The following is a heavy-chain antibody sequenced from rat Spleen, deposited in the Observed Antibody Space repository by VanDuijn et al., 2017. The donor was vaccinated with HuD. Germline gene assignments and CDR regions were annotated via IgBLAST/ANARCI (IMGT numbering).Heavy chain of an antibody. Sequence: EVQLVESDGGLVQPGRSLKLSCAASGFTFSDYYMAWVRQAPTKGLEWVAYISTGGGSTYYRDSVKGRFTISRDNAKTTLYLQMDSLRSEDTATYYCGKDMNYYSTYPFYVMGAWGQGASVTVSS. D-gene: IGHD1-2*01. CDR3: GKDMNYYSTYPFYVMGA. CDR2: ISTGGGST. CDR1: GFTFSDYY. J-gene: IGHJ4*01. V-gene: IGHV5-27*01.